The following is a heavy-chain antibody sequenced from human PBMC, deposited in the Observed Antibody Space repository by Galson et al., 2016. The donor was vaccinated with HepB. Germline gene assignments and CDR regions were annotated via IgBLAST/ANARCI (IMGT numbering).Heavy chain of an antibody. CDR1: GGSVSGGTDY. CDR3: ARDQRIGDGYDI. D-gene: IGHD2/OR15-2a*01. V-gene: IGHV4-61*01. CDR2: MYSSGRT. Sequence: LSLTCTVSGGSVSGGTDYWSWIRQPPGKGLEWIGHMYSSGRTKYNPSLKSRVTMSVDSSKNQFSLKLTSVTAADTAVYYCARDQRIGDGYDIWGQGTMVTVSS. J-gene: IGHJ3*02.